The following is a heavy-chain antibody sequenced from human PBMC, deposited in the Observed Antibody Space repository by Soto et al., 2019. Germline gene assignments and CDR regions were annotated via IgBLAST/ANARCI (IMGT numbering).Heavy chain of an antibody. D-gene: IGHD3-3*01. CDR3: ARVGDTYYDFWSGYSHI. J-gene: IGHJ3*02. Sequence: PSETLSLTCTVSGGSISSGGYYWSWIRQHPGKGLEWIGYIYYSGSTYYNPSLKSRVTISVDTSKNQFSLKLSSVTAADTAVYYCARVGDTYYDFWSGYSHIWGQGTMVTVSS. CDR2: IYYSGST. CDR1: GGSISSGGYY. V-gene: IGHV4-31*03.